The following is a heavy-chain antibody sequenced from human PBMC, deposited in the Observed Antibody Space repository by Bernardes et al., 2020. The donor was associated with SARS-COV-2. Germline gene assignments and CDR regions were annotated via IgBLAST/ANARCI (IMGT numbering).Heavy chain of an antibody. J-gene: IGHJ4*02. Sequence: SLRLSCAASGFTFSSYAMHWVRQAPGKGLEWVAVISYDGSNKYYADSVKGRFTISRDNSKNTLYLQMNSLRAEDTAVYYCARAHLVLRYFDWSTNEGNFDYWGQGTLVTVSS. CDR2: ISYDGSNK. CDR3: ARAHLVLRYFDWSTNEGNFDY. V-gene: IGHV3-30*01. D-gene: IGHD3-9*01. CDR1: GFTFSSYA.